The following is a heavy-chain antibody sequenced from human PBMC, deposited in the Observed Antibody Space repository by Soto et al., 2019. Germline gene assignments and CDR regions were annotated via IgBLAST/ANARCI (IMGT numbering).Heavy chain of an antibody. CDR3: ASYYGSGSYWPTY. CDR1: GFTFSSYW. J-gene: IGHJ4*02. Sequence: EVQPVESGGGLVQPGGSLRLSCAASGFTFSSYWMHWVRQAPGKGLVWVSRINSDGRSTSYADSVKGRFTISRDNAKNTLYLQMNSLRAEDTAVYYCASYYGSGSYWPTYWGQGTLVTVSS. V-gene: IGHV3-74*01. D-gene: IGHD3-10*01. CDR2: INSDGRST.